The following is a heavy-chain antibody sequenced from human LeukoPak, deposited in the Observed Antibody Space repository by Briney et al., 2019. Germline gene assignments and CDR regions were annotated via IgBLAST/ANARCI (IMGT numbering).Heavy chain of an antibody. V-gene: IGHV4-39*01. J-gene: IGHJ4*02. CDR1: GGSISSSSYY. Sequence: SETLSLTCTVSGGSISSSSYYWGWIRQPPGKGLEWIGSIYYSGSTYYNPSLKSRVTISVDTSKNQFSLKLSSATAADTAVYFCARRAINSVMFDYWGQGTLVTVSS. CDR2: IYYSGST. D-gene: IGHD3-16*01. CDR3: ARRAINSVMFDY.